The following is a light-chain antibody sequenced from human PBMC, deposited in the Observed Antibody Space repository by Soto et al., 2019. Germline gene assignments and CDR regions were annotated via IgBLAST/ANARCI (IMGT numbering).Light chain of an antibody. CDR2: VVN. CDR1: SSDVGGYQY. J-gene: IGLJ1*01. CDR3: SSYAGSNNYV. Sequence: QSALTQPPSASGSPGQSVTIYCTGTSSDVGGYQYVSWYQQYPGKAPRLMIYVVNKRPSGVPDRFSGSRSGNTASLTVSGLQAEDEADYYCSSYAGSNNYVFGTGTKVTVL. V-gene: IGLV2-8*01.